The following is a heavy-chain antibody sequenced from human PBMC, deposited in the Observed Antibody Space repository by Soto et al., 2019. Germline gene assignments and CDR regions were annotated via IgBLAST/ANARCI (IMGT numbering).Heavy chain of an antibody. CDR1: GVTFSSSA. V-gene: IGHV1-58*01. J-gene: IGHJ5*02. CDR3: ATMALAPHNWFDP. D-gene: IGHD1-1*01. Sequence: SVKVSCKTCGVTFSSSAVHCVRQARGHRLQWIGWIDVGSANAIYAQKFQGRVTMTEDTSTDTAYMELSSLRSEDTAVYYCATMALAPHNWFDPWGQGTLVTVSS. CDR2: IDVGSANA.